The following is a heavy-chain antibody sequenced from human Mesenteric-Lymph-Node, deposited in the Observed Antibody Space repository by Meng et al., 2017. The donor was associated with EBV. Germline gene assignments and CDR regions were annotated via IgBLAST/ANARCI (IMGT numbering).Heavy chain of an antibody. CDR1: GGSISSSPYS. J-gene: IGHJ5*02. D-gene: IGHD2-15*01. V-gene: IGHV4-39*01. CDR2: VYYSGNT. Sequence: QLQLTTFGHGSVKHSQTLSLPCTVSGGSISSSPYSWGWIRQPPGKGLEWIGSVYYSGNTYYNPYLKSRVTISRDTSKNQISLTVSSVTAADTAVYYCARGIADSWFDPWGQGALVTVSS. CDR3: ARGIADSWFDP.